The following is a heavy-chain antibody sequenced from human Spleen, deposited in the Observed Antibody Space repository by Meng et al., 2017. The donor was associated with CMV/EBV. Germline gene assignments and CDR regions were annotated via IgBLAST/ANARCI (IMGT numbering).Heavy chain of an antibody. V-gene: IGHV3-73*01. CDR2: VRSKANNYAT. D-gene: IGHD3-3*01. CDR1: FSGYA. CDR3: TRAYDFWSGYYTGAVDS. Sequence: FSGYAMYWVSQAPGKGLEWVARVRSKANNYATVYTASVKGRFTISRDDSENMAYLRMNRLKVEDTAVYYCTRAYDFWSGYYTGAVDSWGQGTLVTVSS. J-gene: IGHJ4*02.